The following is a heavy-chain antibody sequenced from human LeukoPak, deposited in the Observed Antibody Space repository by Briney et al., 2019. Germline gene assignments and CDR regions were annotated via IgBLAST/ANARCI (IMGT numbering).Heavy chain of an antibody. CDR1: GFTLSSYG. CDR3: AKDFITMVRGVIDY. V-gene: IGHV3-30*18. CDR2: ISYDGSNK. Sequence: PGGSLRLSCAASGFTLSSYGMHWVRQAPGKGLEWVAVISYDGSNKYYADSVKGRFTISRDNSKNTLYLQMNSLRAEDTAVYYCAKDFITMVRGVIDYWGQGTLVTVSS. D-gene: IGHD3-10*01. J-gene: IGHJ4*02.